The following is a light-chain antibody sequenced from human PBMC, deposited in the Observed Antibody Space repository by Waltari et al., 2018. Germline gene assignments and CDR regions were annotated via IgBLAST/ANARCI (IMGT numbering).Light chain of an antibody. CDR3: MQGLQPPWT. J-gene: IGKJ1*01. CDR2: LGS. Sequence: DIMVTQSPLSLPLTPGEPASFSCTSTQSLLQSNGYDYLDWYLQKPGQAPQLLMYLGSNRASGVPDRLSGSGSGTNFTLKISRVEAEDVGVYYCMQGLQPPWTFGQGTKVEI. V-gene: IGKV2-28*01. CDR1: QSLLQSNGYDY.